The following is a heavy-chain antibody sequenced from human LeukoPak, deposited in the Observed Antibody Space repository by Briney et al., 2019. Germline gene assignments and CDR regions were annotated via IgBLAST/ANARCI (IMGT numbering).Heavy chain of an antibody. CDR3: ARVMEQWLGEGVDAFDI. J-gene: IGHJ3*02. D-gene: IGHD6-19*01. CDR1: GGSISSYY. Sequence: PSETLSLTCTVSGGSISSYYWSWLRQPAGKGLEWIERIYTSGSTNYNPSLKSRVTMSVDTSKNQFSLKLSSVTAADTAVYYCARVMEQWLGEGVDAFDIWGQGTMVTVSS. CDR2: IYTSGST. V-gene: IGHV4-4*07.